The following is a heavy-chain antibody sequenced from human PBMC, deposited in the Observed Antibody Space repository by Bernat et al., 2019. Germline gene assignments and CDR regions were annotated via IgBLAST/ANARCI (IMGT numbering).Heavy chain of an antibody. CDR1: GGSISSGGYS. CDR3: ARFLCNYYDSSGYCLFDI. CDR2: IYHSGST. D-gene: IGHD3-22*01. J-gene: IGHJ3*02. Sequence: QLQLQESGSGLVKPSQTLSLTCAVSGGSISSGGYSWSWIRQPPGKGLEWIGYIYHSGSTYYNPSLKSRVTISVDTSKNQFSLKLSSVTAADTAVYYCARFLCNYYDSSGYCLFDIWGQGTMVTVSS. V-gene: IGHV4-30-2*01.